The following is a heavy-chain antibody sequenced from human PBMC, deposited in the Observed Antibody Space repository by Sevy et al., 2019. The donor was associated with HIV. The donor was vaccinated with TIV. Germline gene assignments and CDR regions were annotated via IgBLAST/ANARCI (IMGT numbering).Heavy chain of an antibody. V-gene: IGHV3-7*01. J-gene: IGHJ6*02. CDR1: GFTFSTYW. D-gene: IGHD2-2*01. Sequence: GGCLRLSCAASGFTFSTYWMSWFRQAPGKGLEWVANINEDGTEKLYVDSVKGRFTMSRDNAKNSLYLQMNSLRAEDAAVYYCSRDNATVSRRVLRYYYYGTDVWGQGTPVTVSS. CDR2: INEDGTEK. CDR3: SRDNATVSRRVLRYYYYGTDV.